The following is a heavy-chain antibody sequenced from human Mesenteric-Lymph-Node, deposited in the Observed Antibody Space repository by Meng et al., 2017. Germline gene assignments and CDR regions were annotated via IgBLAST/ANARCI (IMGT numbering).Heavy chain of an antibody. CDR2: IIPIFGTA. CDR3: AINYYGSGSYFDY. J-gene: IGHJ4*02. CDR1: GGTFSSYA. V-gene: IGHV1-69*06. Sequence: QGEAVLTGAEVKKPGSSVKVSCKATGGTFSSYAISWVRQAPGQGLEWMGGIIPIFGTANYAQKFQGRVTITADKSTSTAYMELSSLRSEDTAVYYCAINYYGSGSYFDYWGQGTLVTVSS. D-gene: IGHD3-10*01.